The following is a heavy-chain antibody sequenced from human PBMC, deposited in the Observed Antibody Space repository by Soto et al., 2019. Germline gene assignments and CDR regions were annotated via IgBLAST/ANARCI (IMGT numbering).Heavy chain of an antibody. V-gene: IGHV5-51*01. CDR2: IFPGDSDT. Sequence: PGDSLKISCKASGYIFTNYWIAWVRQIPGKGLEWMGIIFPGDSDTRYSPSFQGQVTISADKSISTAYLQWSSLKASDTAMYYCAALIKLVSEYSFDYWGQGTLVTVSS. J-gene: IGHJ4*02. CDR1: GYIFTNYW. CDR3: AALIKLVSEYSFDY. D-gene: IGHD2-2*01.